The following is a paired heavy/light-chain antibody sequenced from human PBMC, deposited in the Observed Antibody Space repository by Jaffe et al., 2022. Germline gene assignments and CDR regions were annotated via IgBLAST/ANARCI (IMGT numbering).Heavy chain of an antibody. V-gene: IGHV3-30*02. D-gene: IGHD3-22*01. CDR3: AKDYWHSYDSGGPLDY. Sequence: QVQLVESGGGVVQPGGSLRLSCAASGFTFRSYGMHWVRQAPGKGLEWVSFIQYDGSNKYYADSVKGRFTISRDNSKNTVYLQMNSLRAEDTAVYYCAKDYWHSYDSGGPLDYWGQGTLVTVSS. CDR2: IQYDGSNK. J-gene: IGHJ4*02. CDR1: GFTFRSYG.
Light chain of an antibody. CDR2: GAS. J-gene: IGKJ1*01. Sequence: EIVLTQSPGTLSLSPGERATLSCRASQSVSSSYLAWYQQKPGQAPRLLIFGASSRATGIPDRFSGSGSGTDFTLTISRLEPEDFAVYYCQQYGTSPLTFGQGTKVEIK. V-gene: IGKV3-20*01. CDR1: QSVSSSY. CDR3: QQYGTSPLT.